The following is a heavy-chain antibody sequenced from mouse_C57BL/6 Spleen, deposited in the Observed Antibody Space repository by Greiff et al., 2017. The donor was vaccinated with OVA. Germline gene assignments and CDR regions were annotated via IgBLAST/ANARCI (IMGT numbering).Heavy chain of an antibody. Sequence: QVQLQQPGAELVKPGASVKVSCKASGYTFTSYWMNWVKQRPGQGLEWIGRIHPSDSDNNYNQKCKGKATLTVDKSSSTAYMQLSSLTSEDSAVYYCAITYYGSYFDYWGQGTTLTVSS. V-gene: IGHV1-74*01. CDR3: AITYYGSYFDY. CDR2: IHPSDSDN. CDR1: GYTFTSYW. J-gene: IGHJ2*01. D-gene: IGHD1-1*01.